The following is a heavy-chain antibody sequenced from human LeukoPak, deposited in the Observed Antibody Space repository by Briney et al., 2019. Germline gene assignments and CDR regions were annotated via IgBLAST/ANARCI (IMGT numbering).Heavy chain of an antibody. Sequence: PGGSLRLSCAASGFTFSRYWMSWVRQAPGKGLEWVANIKQDGSEKDYVDSVKGRFTISRDNAKNSLYLQMNSLRAEDTAVYYCAGRSYNWNDVHYYYYMDVWGKGTTVTVSS. J-gene: IGHJ6*03. D-gene: IGHD1-20*01. CDR1: GFTFSRYW. V-gene: IGHV3-7*01. CDR3: AGRSYNWNDVHYYYYMDV. CDR2: IKQDGSEK.